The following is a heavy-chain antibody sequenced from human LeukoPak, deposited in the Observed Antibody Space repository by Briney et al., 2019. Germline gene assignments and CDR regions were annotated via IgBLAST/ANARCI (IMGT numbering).Heavy chain of an antibody. CDR2: MYYSGST. CDR1: GGSISNSSYY. CDR3: ASLGIAAAGTSASIDY. V-gene: IGHV4-39*01. J-gene: IGHJ4*02. D-gene: IGHD6-13*01. Sequence: PSETLSLTCTDSGGSISNSSYYWGWIRQPPGKGLEWIGSMYYSGSTYYNPSLKSRATISVDTSKNQFSLKLSSVTAADTAVYYCASLGIAAAGTSASIDYWGQGTLVTVSS.